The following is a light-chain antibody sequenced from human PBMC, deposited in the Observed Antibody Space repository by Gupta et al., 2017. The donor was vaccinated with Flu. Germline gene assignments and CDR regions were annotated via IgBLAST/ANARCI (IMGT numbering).Light chain of an antibody. J-gene: IGLJ3*02. V-gene: IGLV1-51*02. CDR2: EDS. CDR1: SSNTGEMY. CDR3: WARYTSLSDAV. Sequence: QSLFTQPPSVSAAPGQKVTISCSGSSSNTGEMYVSGYKKLPVAAPKLLNYEDSKRPSGNPDRVSGSKSGTSATLSITGRQTGDEADYYCWARYTSLSDAVFGGGTKLTVL.